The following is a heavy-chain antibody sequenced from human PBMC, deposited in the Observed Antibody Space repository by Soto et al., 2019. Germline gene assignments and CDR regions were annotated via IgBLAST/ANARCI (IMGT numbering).Heavy chain of an antibody. CDR1: GFPFGNFL. V-gene: IGHV3-49*03. CDR3: IGSFPF. CDR2: IRSQPYGGTT. J-gene: IGHJ4*02. D-gene: IGHD3-10*01. Sequence: EVYLVESGGGLVEPGRSLRLSCTGSGFPFGNFLTSWFRQAPGKGLEWVGFIRSQPYGGTTQYAASVRGRFTISRDDSKGILYLQMDSLKTEDSGVYYCIGSFPFWGQGTPVIVSS.